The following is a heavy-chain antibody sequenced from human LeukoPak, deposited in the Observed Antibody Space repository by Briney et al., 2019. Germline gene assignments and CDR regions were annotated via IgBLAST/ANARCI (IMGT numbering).Heavy chain of an antibody. J-gene: IGHJ4*02. CDR3: VRVAYDVLTGYENYYDY. CDR2: ISSSSAYI. V-gene: IGHV3-21*01. Sequence: PGGSLRLSCAASGFSFNSHSMTWVRQAPGKGLECVSSISSSSAYIYYTDSVKGRFTISRDDAKNSVYLQMNSLSAEDTAVYYCVRVAYDVLTGYENYYDYWGQGTLVTVSS. D-gene: IGHD3-9*01. CDR1: GFSFNSHS.